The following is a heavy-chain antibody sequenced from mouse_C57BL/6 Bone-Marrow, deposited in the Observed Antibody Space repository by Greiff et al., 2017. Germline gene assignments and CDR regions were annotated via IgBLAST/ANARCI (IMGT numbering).Heavy chain of an antibody. CDR3: ARCRPAMDY. CDR1: GYTFTSYW. Sequence: QVHVKQPGAELVKPGASVKLSCKASGYTFTSYWMHWVKQRPGQGLEWIGMIHPNSGSTNYNEKFKSKATLTVDKSSSTAYMQLSSLTSEDSAVYYCARCRPAMDYWGQGTSVTVSS. CDR2: IHPNSGST. V-gene: IGHV1-64*01. J-gene: IGHJ4*01.